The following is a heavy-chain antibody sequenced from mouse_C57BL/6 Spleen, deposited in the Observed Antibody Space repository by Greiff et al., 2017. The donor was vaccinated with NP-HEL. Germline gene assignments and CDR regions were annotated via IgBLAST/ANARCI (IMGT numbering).Heavy chain of an antibody. CDR2: IYPSDSET. Sequence: QVQLQQPGAELVRPGSSVKLSCKASGYTFTSYWMDWVKQRPGQGLEWIGNIYPSDSETHYNQKFKDKATLTVDKSSSTAYMQLSSLTSEDSAVYYCARSLPYGSSRYFDVWGTGTTVTVSS. V-gene: IGHV1-61*01. J-gene: IGHJ1*03. D-gene: IGHD1-1*01. CDR1: GYTFTSYW. CDR3: ARSLPYGSSRYFDV.